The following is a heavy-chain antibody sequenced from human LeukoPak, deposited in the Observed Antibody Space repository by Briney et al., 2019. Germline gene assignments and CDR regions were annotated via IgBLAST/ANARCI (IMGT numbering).Heavy chain of an antibody. Sequence: RPGGSLRLSCGASAFTFSSYGMGWVRQAPGKGLEWVSGISGSGGSTYYADSVKGRFTISRDSSKKTLYLQMNSLRAEDTAVYYCAKGSVTPLRDFDYWGQGTLVTVSS. CDR2: ISGSGGST. J-gene: IGHJ4*02. CDR3: AKGSVTPLRDFDY. CDR1: AFTFSSYG. D-gene: IGHD4-17*01. V-gene: IGHV3-23*01.